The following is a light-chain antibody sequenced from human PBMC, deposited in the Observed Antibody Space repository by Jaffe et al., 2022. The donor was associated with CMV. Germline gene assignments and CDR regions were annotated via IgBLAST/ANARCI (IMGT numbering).Light chain of an antibody. CDR3: QQYGSSPPDRDLALT. J-gene: IGKJ4*01. CDR1: QSVSSSY. CDR2: GAS. V-gene: IGKV3-20*01. Sequence: EIVLTQSPGTLSLSPGERATLSCRASQSVSSSYLAWYQQKPGQAPRLLIYGASSRATGIPDRFSGSGSGTDFTLTISRLEPEDFAVYYCQQYGSSPPDRDLALTFGGGTKVEIK.